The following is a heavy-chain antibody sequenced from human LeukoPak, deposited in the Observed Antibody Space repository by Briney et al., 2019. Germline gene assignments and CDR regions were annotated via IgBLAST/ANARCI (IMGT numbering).Heavy chain of an antibody. D-gene: IGHD1-26*01. CDR3: ARGGSRRELHNWFDP. J-gene: IGHJ5*02. CDR2: INPNSGGT. Sequence: ASVKVSCKASGYTFTGYYMHWVRQAPGQGLEWMGWINPNSGGTNYAQKFQGRVTMTRDTSISTAYMELSRLRSDDTAVYYCARGGSRRELHNWFDPWGQGTLVTVSS. CDR1: GYTFTGYY. V-gene: IGHV1-2*02.